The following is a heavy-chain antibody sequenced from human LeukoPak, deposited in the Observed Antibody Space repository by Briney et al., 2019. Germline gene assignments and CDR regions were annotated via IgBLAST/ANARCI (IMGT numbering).Heavy chain of an antibody. CDR2: ISGSGGST. V-gene: IGHV3-23*01. CDR3: AKLRFRSIAAAGTNNWFDP. J-gene: IGHJ5*02. Sequence: GGSLRLSCAASGFTFSSYGMSWVRQAPGKGLEWVSAISGSGGSTYYADSVKGRFTISRDNSKNTLYLQMNSLRAEDTAVYYCAKLRFRSIAAAGTNNWFDPWGQGTLVTVSS. D-gene: IGHD6-13*01. CDR1: GFTFSSYG.